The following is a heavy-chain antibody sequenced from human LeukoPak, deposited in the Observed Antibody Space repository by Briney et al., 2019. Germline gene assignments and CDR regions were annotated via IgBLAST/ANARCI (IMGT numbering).Heavy chain of an antibody. Sequence: SETLSLTCTVSGGSISSYNWSWMRQPPGKGLEWIGYIYYSGSTNYSPSLKSRVTVSVDTSKNQFSLKLSSVTAADTAVYYCARHVQRLSLVGAIEYWGQGTLVTVSS. CDR2: IYYSGST. V-gene: IGHV4-59*08. CDR1: GGSISSYN. J-gene: IGHJ4*02. CDR3: ARHVQRLSLVGAIEY. D-gene: IGHD1-26*01.